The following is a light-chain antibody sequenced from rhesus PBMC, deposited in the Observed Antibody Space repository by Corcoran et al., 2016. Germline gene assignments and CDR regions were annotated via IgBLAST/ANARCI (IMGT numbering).Light chain of an antibody. CDR3: SSYASSSAFI. CDR1: SSDIGGYNR. CDR2: EVS. V-gene: IGLV2-13*02. J-gene: IGLJ1*01. Sequence: QAALTQSPSVSGSPGQSVTISCTGTSSDIGGYNRVSWYQQHPGKAPKLMIYEVSKRPSGVSDRFSGSKSGNTASLTISGLQDEDEADYYCSSYASSSAFIFGTGTRLTVL.